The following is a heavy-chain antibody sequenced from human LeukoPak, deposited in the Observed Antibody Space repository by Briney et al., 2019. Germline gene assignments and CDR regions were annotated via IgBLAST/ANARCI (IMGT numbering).Heavy chain of an antibody. CDR1: GYSFTSYW. CDR3: ARTYYDPTAGEPDY. CDR2: IDPSDSYT. Sequence: GESLKISSKGSGYSFTSYWISWVRQMPGKGLEWMGRIDPSDSYTNYSPSFQGHVTISADKSTSTAYLQWSSLKASDTAMYYCARTYYDPTAGEPDYWGQGTLVTVSS. D-gene: IGHD3-3*01. V-gene: IGHV5-10-1*01. J-gene: IGHJ4*02.